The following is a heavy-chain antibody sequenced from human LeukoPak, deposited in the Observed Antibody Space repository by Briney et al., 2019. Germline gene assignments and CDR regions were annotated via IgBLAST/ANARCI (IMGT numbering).Heavy chain of an antibody. Sequence: PSETLSLTCTVSGNSISSTTYYWSWIRQPPGKGLEWIGYIHYSGNTYYNPSLQSRLTISSDTSKNQFSLKVSSATAADTAVYYCARWNIYTNNWHGIDYWGQGTLVTVSS. CDR1: GNSISSTTYY. J-gene: IGHJ4*02. D-gene: IGHD1-1*01. CDR3: ARWNIYTNNWHGIDY. CDR2: IHYSGNT. V-gene: IGHV4-30-4*08.